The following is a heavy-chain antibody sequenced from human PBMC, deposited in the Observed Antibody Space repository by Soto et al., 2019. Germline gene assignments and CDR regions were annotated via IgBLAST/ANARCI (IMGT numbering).Heavy chain of an antibody. CDR1: GYTFTGYY. CDR2: INPNSGGT. Sequence: ASVKVSCKASGYTFTGYYMHWVRQAPGQGLEWMGWINPNSGGTNYAQKFQGRVTMTRDTSISTAYMELSRLRSDDTAVYYCARECLKGDSSGYYYWFDPWGQGTLVTVSS. D-gene: IGHD3-22*01. CDR3: ARECLKGDSSGYYYWFDP. V-gene: IGHV1-2*02. J-gene: IGHJ5*02.